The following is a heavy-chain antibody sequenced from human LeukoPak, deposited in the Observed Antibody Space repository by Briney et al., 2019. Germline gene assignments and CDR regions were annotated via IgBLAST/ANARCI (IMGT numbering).Heavy chain of an antibody. V-gene: IGHV3-30*04. CDR2: ISYDGSNK. CDR1: GFTFSSYA. D-gene: IGHD3-10*02. J-gene: IGHJ4*02. Sequence: PGGSLRLSCAASGFTFSSYAMHWVRQAPGKGLAWVAVISYDGSNKYYADSVKGRFTISRDNSNNTLYLQMNSLRAEDTAVYYCARDLVRKSGDRGPFDYWGQGTLVTVSS. CDR3: ARDLVRKSGDRGPFDY.